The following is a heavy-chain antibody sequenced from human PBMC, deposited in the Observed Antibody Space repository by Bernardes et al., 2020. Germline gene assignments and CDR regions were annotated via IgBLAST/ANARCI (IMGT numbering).Heavy chain of an antibody. CDR1: GFTFSSYS. V-gene: IGHV3-23*01. CDR3: AKDLKYCSGGTCYTCFDY. Sequence: GGSLRLSCAASGFTFSSYSMSWVRQAPGKGLECVSDISGSGTGTYYADSVKGRFTISRDNSKNTLYLQMNSLRAEDTAVYYCAKDLKYCSGGTCYTCFDYWGQGTLVTVSS. CDR2: ISGSGTGT. D-gene: IGHD2-15*01. J-gene: IGHJ4*02.